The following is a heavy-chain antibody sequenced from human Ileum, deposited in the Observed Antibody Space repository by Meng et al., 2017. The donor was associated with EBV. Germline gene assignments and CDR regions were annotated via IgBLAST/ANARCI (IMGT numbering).Heavy chain of an antibody. CDR2: IYHSGST. D-gene: IGHD2-8*01. Sequence: QVQLRESGPGLVKSSGTLSLTCGFSGDSMTNNNWWTWVRQPPGKGLEWIGEIYHSGSTNYNPSLQSRATISVDMSKKQFSLKLRSVTAADTAVYYCARTGVGLAFDYWGLGTLVTVSS. J-gene: IGHJ4*02. V-gene: IGHV4-4*02. CDR1: GDSMTNNNW. CDR3: ARTGVGLAFDY.